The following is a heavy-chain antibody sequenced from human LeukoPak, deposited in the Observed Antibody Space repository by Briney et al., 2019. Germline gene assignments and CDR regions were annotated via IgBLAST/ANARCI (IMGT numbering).Heavy chain of an antibody. J-gene: IGHJ4*02. CDR1: GYSISSGFY. CDR3: ARELSGSQFD. Sequence: PSETLSLTCTVSGYSISSGFYWGWIRQPPGKGLEWIGSIYHSGSTYYNPSLESRVTISVDTSKNQFSLKLSPVTAADTAVYYCARELSGSQFDWGQGTLVTVSS. CDR2: IYHSGST. D-gene: IGHD1-26*01. V-gene: IGHV4-38-2*02.